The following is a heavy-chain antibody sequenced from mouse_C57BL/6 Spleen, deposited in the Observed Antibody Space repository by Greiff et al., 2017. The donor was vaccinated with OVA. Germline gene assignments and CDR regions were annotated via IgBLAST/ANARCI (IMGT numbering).Heavy chain of an antibody. CDR3: ARSRLRLPFAY. J-gene: IGHJ3*01. Sequence: EVKVVESGPELVKPGASVKIPCKASGYTFTDYNMDWVKQSHGKSLEWIGDINPNNGGTIYNQKFKGKATLTVDKSSSTAYMELRSLTSEDTAVYCCARSRLRLPFAYWGQGTLVTVSA. V-gene: IGHV1-18*01. CDR2: INPNNGGT. CDR1: GYTFTDYN. D-gene: IGHD3-2*02.